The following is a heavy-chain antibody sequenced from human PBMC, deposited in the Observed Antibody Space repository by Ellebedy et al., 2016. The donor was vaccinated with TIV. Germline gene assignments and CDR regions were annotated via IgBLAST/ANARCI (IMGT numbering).Heavy chain of an antibody. Sequence: GESLKISCAASGFTFNSYWMTWVRQAPGKGLEWVANINQDGSDKYYVDSLRGRFTISRDNAKNSLYLQMNSLRGEDTAVYYCATDGSYGDYLSPAHAFENWGQGTVVIVSS. CDR3: ATDGSYGDYLSPAHAFEN. V-gene: IGHV3-7*01. CDR1: GFTFNSYW. D-gene: IGHD4-17*01. J-gene: IGHJ3*02. CDR2: INQDGSDK.